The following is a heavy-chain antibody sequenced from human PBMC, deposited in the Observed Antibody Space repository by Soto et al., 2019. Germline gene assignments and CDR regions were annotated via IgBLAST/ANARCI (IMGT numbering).Heavy chain of an antibody. CDR3: GRDAYGDYSFVFDI. CDR2: ISAYNGNT. V-gene: IGHV1-18*01. J-gene: IGHJ3*02. CDR1: GYTFTSYG. D-gene: IGHD4-17*01. Sequence: ASVKVSCKASGYTFTSYGISWVRQAPGQGLEWMGWISAYNGNTNYAQKLQGRVTMTTDTSTSTAYMELRNLRSDDTAVYYCGRDAYGDYSFVFDIGGKGKMVTV.